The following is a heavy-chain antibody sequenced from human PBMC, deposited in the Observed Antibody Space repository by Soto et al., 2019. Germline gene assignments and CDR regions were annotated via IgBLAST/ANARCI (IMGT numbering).Heavy chain of an antibody. D-gene: IGHD2-2*01. V-gene: IGHV5-10-1*01. Sequence: CEPLKIYCQGSGYSFTSYWTSWERQMPGKGLEWMGRIDPSDSYTNYSPSFQGHVTISADKSISTAYLQWSSLKASDTAMYYCASTPPAGGYYYYGMDVWGQGTTVTVSS. CDR3: ASTPPAGGYYYYGMDV. CDR1: GYSFTSYW. J-gene: IGHJ6*02. CDR2: IDPSDSYT.